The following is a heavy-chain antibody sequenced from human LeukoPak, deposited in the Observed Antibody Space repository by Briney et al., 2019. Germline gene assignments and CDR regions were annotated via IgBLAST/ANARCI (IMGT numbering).Heavy chain of an antibody. CDR1: GFTVSSSY. CDR3: ARGGDGYNYWFDP. V-gene: IGHV3-53*01. CDR2: IYSGGST. Sequence: QPGGSLRLSCAASGFTVSSSYMSWVRQAPGMGLEWVSVIYSGGSTYYADSVKGRFTISRDNSKNTLYLQMNSLRAEDTAVYYCARGGDGYNYWFDPWGQGTLVTVSS. D-gene: IGHD5-24*01. J-gene: IGHJ5*02.